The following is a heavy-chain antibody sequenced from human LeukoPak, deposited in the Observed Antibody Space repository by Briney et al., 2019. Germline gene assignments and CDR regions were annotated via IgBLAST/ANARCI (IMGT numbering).Heavy chain of an antibody. CDR1: GFTFSSYA. V-gene: IGHV3-23*01. Sequence: PGGSLRLSCSASGFTFSSYAMGWVRQAPVRGLEWVASISGSADITTYAYFLKGRFTISRDNSKNTLYLQINSLRDEDTALYYCGEYLQPSGYPYALDTWGQGTMVTVSS. J-gene: IGHJ3*02. D-gene: IGHD5-12*01. CDR3: GEYLQPSGYPYALDT. CDR2: ISGSADIT.